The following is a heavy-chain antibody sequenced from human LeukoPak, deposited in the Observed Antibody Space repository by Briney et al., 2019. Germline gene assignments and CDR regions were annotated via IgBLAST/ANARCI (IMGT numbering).Heavy chain of an antibody. CDR2: FSGSGGST. Sequence: GGSLRISCAASGFTFSSYGMHWVRPAPWTVLQRVSAFSGSGGSTYYADSVKGRFTISRDNSKNTLYLQMNSLRAEDTAVYYCASCPEHYGVFRRNYFDYWGQGTLVTVSS. CDR1: GFTFSSYG. V-gene: IGHV3-23*01. D-gene: IGHD4-17*01. J-gene: IGHJ4*02. CDR3: ASCPEHYGVFRRNYFDY.